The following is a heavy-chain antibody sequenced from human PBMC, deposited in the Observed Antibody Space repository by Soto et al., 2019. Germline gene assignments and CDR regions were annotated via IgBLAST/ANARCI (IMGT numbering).Heavy chain of an antibody. J-gene: IGHJ4*02. CDR1: GFTFSSYW. CDR3: ARVARPGYYDSSGYDY. V-gene: IGHV3-74*01. CDR2: INSDGSST. Sequence: GGSLRLSCAASGFTFSSYWMHWVRQAPGKGLVWVSRINSDGSSTSYADSVKGRFTISRDNAKNTLYLQMNSLRAEDTAVYYCARVARPGYYDSSGYDYWGQGTLVTVSS. D-gene: IGHD3-22*01.